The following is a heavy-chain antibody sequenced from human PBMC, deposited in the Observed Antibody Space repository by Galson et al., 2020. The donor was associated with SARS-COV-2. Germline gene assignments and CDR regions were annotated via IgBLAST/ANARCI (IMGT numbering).Heavy chain of an antibody. J-gene: IGHJ6*02. Sequence: SETLSLTCAVYGGSFSGYYWSWISQPPGKGLEWIGEINHSGSTNYNPSLKSRVTISVDTSKNQFSLKLSSVTAADTAVYYCARAVVAAAGYYYYYGRDVWGQGTTVTVSS. CDR3: ARAVVAAAGYYYYYGRDV. CDR1: GGSFSGYY. CDR2: INHSGST. D-gene: IGHD6-13*01. V-gene: IGHV4-34*01.